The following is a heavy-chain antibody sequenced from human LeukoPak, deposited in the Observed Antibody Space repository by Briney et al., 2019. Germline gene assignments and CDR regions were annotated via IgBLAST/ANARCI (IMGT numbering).Heavy chain of an antibody. CDR2: IYHSGST. Sequence: SETLSLTCTVSGGSISSSSYYWGWIRQPPGKGLEWIGSIYHSGSTYYNPSLKSQVTISVDTSKNQFSLKLSSVTAADTAVYYCARGEIDGDYGGYYFDYWGQGTLVTVSS. V-gene: IGHV4-39*07. CDR1: GGSISSSSYY. J-gene: IGHJ4*02. CDR3: ARGEIDGDYGGYYFDY. D-gene: IGHD4-17*01.